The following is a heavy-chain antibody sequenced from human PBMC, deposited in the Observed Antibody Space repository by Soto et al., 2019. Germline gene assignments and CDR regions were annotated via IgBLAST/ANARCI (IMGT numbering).Heavy chain of an antibody. CDR1: GFTFSSYA. CDR2: ISHDGSNK. J-gene: IGHJ6*02. CDR3: ASRSSGWYALPYYYYGMDV. D-gene: IGHD6-19*01. V-gene: IGHV3-30-3*01. Sequence: QVQLVESGGGVVQPGRSLRLSCAASGFTFSSYAMHWVRQAPGKGLEWVAVISHDGSNKYYADSVKGRFTISRDNSKNTLYLQMNSLRAEDTAVYYCASRSSGWYALPYYYYGMDVWGQGTTVTVSS.